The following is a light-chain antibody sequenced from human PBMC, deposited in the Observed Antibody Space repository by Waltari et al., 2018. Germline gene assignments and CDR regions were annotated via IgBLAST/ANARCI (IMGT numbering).Light chain of an antibody. V-gene: IGLV2-14*03. Sequence: QSALTQPASVSGSPGQSISVSCKGTSSDAGGYKYVPWYQHHPGKAPKLLIYDVAKRPSGVSDRFSGSKTGNTASLTISGLRAEDEAFYYCSSYSTTSAVVFGGGTKMTVL. CDR1: SSDAGGYKY. CDR3: SSYSTTSAVV. J-gene: IGLJ2*01. CDR2: DVA.